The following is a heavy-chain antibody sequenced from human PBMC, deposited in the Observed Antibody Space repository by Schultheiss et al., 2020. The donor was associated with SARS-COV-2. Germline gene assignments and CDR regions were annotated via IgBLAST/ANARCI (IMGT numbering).Heavy chain of an antibody. D-gene: IGHD5-12*01. V-gene: IGHV3-33*08. CDR3: ARDQRIVATPGHFDY. J-gene: IGHJ4*02. CDR2: IWYDGSNK. CDR1: GFTFSSYA. Sequence: GGSLRLSCAASGFTFSSYAMSWVRQAPGKGLEWVAVIWYDGSNKYYADSVKGRFTISRDNSKNTLYLQMNSLRAEDTAVYYCARDQRIVATPGHFDYWGQGTLVTVSS.